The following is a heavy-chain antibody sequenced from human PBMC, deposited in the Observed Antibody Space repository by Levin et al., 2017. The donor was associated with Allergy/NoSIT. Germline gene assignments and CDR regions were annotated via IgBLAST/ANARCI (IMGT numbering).Heavy chain of an antibody. D-gene: IGHD3-22*01. CDR3: VAWGSGYYYSFDY. Sequence: GASVKVSCKASGYTFTDYDINWVRQATGQGLEWMGWMNPNSGSTGYAQKFQGRVTMTRKSSISTAYMELSSLRSEDTAVYYCVAWGSGYYYSFDYWGQGTLVTVSS. J-gene: IGHJ4*02. V-gene: IGHV1-8*01. CDR2: MNPNSGST. CDR1: GYTFTDYD.